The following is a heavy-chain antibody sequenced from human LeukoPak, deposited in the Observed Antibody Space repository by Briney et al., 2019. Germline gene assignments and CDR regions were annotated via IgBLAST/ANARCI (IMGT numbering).Heavy chain of an antibody. D-gene: IGHD5-12*01. J-gene: IGHJ4*02. Sequence: ASVKVSCKASGYTFSNYGISWVRQAPGQGLEWMGWISHYTNYPQKFQGRVTMTRDTSTSTAYMELRSLRSEDTAVYYCARMRVYSDDVDFDYWGQGTLVTVSS. V-gene: IGHV1-18*01. CDR3: ARMRVYSDDVDFDY. CDR2: ISHYT. CDR1: GYTFSNYG.